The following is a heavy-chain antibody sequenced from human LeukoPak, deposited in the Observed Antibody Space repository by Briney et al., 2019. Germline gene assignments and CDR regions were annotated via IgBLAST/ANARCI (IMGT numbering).Heavy chain of an antibody. J-gene: IGHJ6*02. Sequence: ASVKVSCTASGYTFTSYDINWVRQATGQGLEWMGWMNPNSGNTGYAQKFQGRVTMTRNTSISTAYMELSSLRSEDTAVYYCASTTTLNYAYYYGMDVWGQGTTVTVSS. CDR2: MNPNSGNT. CDR3: ASTTTLNYAYYYGMDV. D-gene: IGHD4-4*01. CDR1: GYTFTSYD. V-gene: IGHV1-8*01.